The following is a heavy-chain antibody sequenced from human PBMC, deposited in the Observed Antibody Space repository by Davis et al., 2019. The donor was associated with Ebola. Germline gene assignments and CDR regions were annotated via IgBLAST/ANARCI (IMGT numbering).Heavy chain of an antibody. CDR2: INTGSSRK. CDR3: ATIVPDWYDSSGYSRNGRFDS. Sequence: GGSLRLSCAASGFTFSNYDMNWVRQAPGKGLEWVSNINTGSSRKSYADSVKGRFTISRDNAKNSLYLQMNSLGDEATAVYYCATIVPDWYDSSGYSRNGRFDSWGQGTLVTVSS. J-gene: IGHJ4*02. CDR1: GFTFSNYD. V-gene: IGHV3-48*02. D-gene: IGHD3-22*01.